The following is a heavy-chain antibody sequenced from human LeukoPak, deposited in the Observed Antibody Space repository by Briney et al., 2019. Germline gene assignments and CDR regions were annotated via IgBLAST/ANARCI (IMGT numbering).Heavy chain of an antibody. Sequence: GGSLRLSCAASGFTFSSYGMHWVRQAPGKGLEWVAGISFDGSNKHHSDSVKGRFTISRDNSENTLYLQMNSLRPEDTAVYYCAKDRVVRYFDWLSPDYWGQGTLVTVSS. D-gene: IGHD3-9*01. V-gene: IGHV3-33*03. CDR3: AKDRVVRYFDWLSPDY. CDR2: ISFDGSNK. J-gene: IGHJ4*02. CDR1: GFTFSSYG.